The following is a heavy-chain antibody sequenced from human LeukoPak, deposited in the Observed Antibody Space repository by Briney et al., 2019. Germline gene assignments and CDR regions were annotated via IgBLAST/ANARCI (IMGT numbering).Heavy chain of an antibody. J-gene: IGHJ6*03. CDR1: GYTFTNYG. V-gene: IGHV1-18*01. Sequence: ASVKVSCKASGYTFTNYGISWVRQAPGQGLEWMGWISAYDGNTNYERKLQGRVTMTTDPSSSTAYMELRSLRFDDTAVYYCARHRDDFFYYMDVWGKGTTVTVSS. CDR2: ISAYDGNT. D-gene: IGHD3-10*01. CDR3: ARHRDDFFYYMDV.